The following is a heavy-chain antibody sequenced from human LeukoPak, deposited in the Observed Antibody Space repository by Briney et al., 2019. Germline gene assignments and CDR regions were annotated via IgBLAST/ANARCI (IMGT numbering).Heavy chain of an antibody. CDR1: GDSISSGDYY. CDR2: IYYSGST. J-gene: IGHJ4*02. Sequence: SETLSLTCTVSGDSISSGDYYWSWIRQPPGKGLEWIGYIYYSGSTYYNPSLKSRITISIAASKNQFSLKLSSVTAADTAVYYCASSSAYFVGYWGQGTLVTVSS. D-gene: IGHD3-22*01. V-gene: IGHV4-30-4*08. CDR3: ASSSAYFVGY.